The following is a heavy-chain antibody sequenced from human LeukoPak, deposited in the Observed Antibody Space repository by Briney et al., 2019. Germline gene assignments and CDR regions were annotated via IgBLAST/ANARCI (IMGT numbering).Heavy chain of an antibody. CDR3: ASSLRFLEWLLSGAFDY. CDR1: GFTVSSNY. V-gene: IGHV3-53*01. J-gene: IGHJ4*02. Sequence: GGSLRLSCAASGFTVSSNYMSWVRQAPGKGLEWVSVIYSGGSTYYADSVKGRFTISRDNSKNTLYLQMNSLRAEDTAVYYCASSLRFLEWLLSGAFDYWGQGTLVTVSS. D-gene: IGHD3-3*01. CDR2: IYSGGST.